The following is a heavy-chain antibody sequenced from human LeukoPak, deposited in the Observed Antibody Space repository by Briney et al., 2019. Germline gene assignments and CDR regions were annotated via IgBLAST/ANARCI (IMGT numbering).Heavy chain of an antibody. J-gene: IGHJ4*02. D-gene: IGHD5-18*01. V-gene: IGHV3-23*01. CDR2: ISGSGGST. CDR3: AKDLGSYGYC. CDR1: GFTFSSYA. Sequence: GGSLRLSCAASGFTFSSYAMSWVRQAPGTGLEWVSAISGSGGSTYYADSVKGRFTISRDNPKNALYLQMNSLRAEDTAVYYCAKDLGSYGYCRGQGTLVTVSS.